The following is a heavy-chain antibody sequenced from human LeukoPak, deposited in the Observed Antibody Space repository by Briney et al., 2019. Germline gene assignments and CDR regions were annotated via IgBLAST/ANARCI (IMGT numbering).Heavy chain of an antibody. Sequence: SETLSLTCTVSGGSISSGSAYWNWIRQPAGKELEWIGHIYATKNTNYSPYLKSRVNMSADTSKNQFSLKLISVTAADMSVYYCGGGVGGRYYDILTGYYPYYFDYWGQGTLVTVSS. V-gene: IGHV4-61*09. CDR2: IYATKNT. CDR1: GGSISSGSAY. D-gene: IGHD3-9*01. CDR3: GGGVGGRYYDILTGYYPYYFDY. J-gene: IGHJ4*02.